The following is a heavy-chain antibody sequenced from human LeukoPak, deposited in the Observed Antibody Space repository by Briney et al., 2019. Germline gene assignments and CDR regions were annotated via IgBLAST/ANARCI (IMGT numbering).Heavy chain of an antibody. V-gene: IGHV3-21*01. D-gene: IGHD2-15*01. J-gene: IGHJ6*03. Sequence: GGSLRLSCAASGFTFDAYAMHWVRQAPGKGLEWVSSISSSSSYIYYADSVKGRFTISRDNAKNSLYLLMNSLRAEDTAVYYCARGKRNSGGAYYYYYMDVWGKGTTVTVSS. CDR1: GFTFDAYA. CDR3: ARGKRNSGGAYYYYYMDV. CDR2: ISSSSSYI.